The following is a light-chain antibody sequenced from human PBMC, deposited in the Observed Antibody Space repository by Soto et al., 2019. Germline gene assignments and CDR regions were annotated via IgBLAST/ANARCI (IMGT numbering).Light chain of an antibody. CDR3: QTWGTGFQV. Sequence: QPVLTQSPSASASLGASVKLTCTLSSGHISYAIAWHQQQPEKGPRYLMKLNSDGSHSKGDGIPDRFSGSSSGAERYLTISSHQSEDEADYYCQTWGTGFQVFGGGTKVTVL. V-gene: IGLV4-69*01. J-gene: IGLJ3*02. CDR2: LNSDGSH. CDR1: SGHISYA.